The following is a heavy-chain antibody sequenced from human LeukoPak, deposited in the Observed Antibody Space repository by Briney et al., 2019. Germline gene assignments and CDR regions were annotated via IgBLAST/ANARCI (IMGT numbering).Heavy chain of an antibody. CDR1: GFSLDDYG. V-gene: IGHV3-20*04. CDR3: VRPRYSSSWYDDAFDI. Sequence: PGGSLRLSCAASGFSLDDYGMIWVRQAPGKGLEWVSGINWDGGRTGYADSVKGRFTISRDNAKNSLYLQMNSLRAEDTALYYCVRPRYSSSWYDDAFDIWGQGTMVTVS. J-gene: IGHJ3*02. CDR2: INWDGGRT. D-gene: IGHD6-13*01.